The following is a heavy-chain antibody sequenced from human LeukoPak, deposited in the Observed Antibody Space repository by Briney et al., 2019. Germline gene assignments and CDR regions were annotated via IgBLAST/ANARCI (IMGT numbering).Heavy chain of an antibody. J-gene: IGHJ4*02. CDR2: ISGSGGST. D-gene: IGHD2-2*01. CDR3: AKDLGRYCSSTSCYPSYYFDY. V-gene: IGHV3-23*01. CDR1: GFTFSSYA. Sequence: GGSLRLSCAASGFTFSSYAMSWVRQAPGKGLDWVSAISGSGGSTYYADSVKGRFTISRDNSKNTLYLQMNSLRAEDTAVYYCAKDLGRYCSSTSCYPSYYFDYWGQGTLVTVSS.